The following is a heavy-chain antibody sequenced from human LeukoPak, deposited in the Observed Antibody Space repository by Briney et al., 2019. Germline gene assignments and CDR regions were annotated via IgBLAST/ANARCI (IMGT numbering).Heavy chain of an antibody. CDR1: GFTFSDYY. D-gene: IGHD1-26*01. V-gene: IGHV3-11*01. Sequence: GSLRPSCAASGFTFSDYYMSWIRQAPGKGLEWVSYISSSGSTIYYADSVKGRFTISRDNAKNSLYLQMNSLRAEDTAVYYCARDLALWELGGHNAFDIWGQGTMVTVSS. CDR3: ARDLALWELGGHNAFDI. CDR2: ISSSGSTI. J-gene: IGHJ3*02.